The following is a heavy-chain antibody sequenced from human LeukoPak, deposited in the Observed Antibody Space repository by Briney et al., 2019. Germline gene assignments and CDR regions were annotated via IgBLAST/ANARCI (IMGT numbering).Heavy chain of an antibody. Sequence: KPGGSLRLSCAASGFTVSSNYMSWVRQAPGKGLEWVSVIYSGGSTYYEDSVKRRFTISRDNSKNTLYLQMNSLRAEDTAVYYCARSPYSSSWYPWFDPWGQRTLVTVSS. CDR2: IYSGGST. J-gene: IGHJ5*02. V-gene: IGHV3-53*01. CDR1: GFTVSSNY. D-gene: IGHD6-13*01. CDR3: ARSPYSSSWYPWFDP.